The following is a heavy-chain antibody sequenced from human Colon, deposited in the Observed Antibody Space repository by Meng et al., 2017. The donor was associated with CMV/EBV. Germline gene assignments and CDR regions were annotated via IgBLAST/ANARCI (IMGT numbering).Heavy chain of an antibody. Sequence: GESLKISCAASGFTVSSNYMSWVRQAPGKGLEWVSVIYSGGSTYYADSVTGRFTISRDNSKNTLYLQMNSLRAEDTAVYYCARDGWFGEYWFDPWGQGTLVTVSS. J-gene: IGHJ5*02. CDR2: IYSGGST. V-gene: IGHV3-66*02. CDR1: GFTVSSNY. D-gene: IGHD3-10*01. CDR3: ARDGWFGEYWFDP.